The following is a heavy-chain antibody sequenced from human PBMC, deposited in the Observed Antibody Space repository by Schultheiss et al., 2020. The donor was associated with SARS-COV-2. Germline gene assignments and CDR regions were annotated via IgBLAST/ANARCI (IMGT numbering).Heavy chain of an antibody. D-gene: IGHD3-22*01. CDR3: ARDWDYDRRGWYFDL. J-gene: IGHJ2*01. V-gene: IGHV3-11*06. CDR1: GFTFSDYY. Sequence: GGSLRLSCAASGFTFSDYYMSWIRQAPGKGLEWVSYISSSSSYTNYADSVKGRFTISRDNSKNTLYLHMNRLRPEDTAVYFCARDWDYDRRGWYFDLWGRGTLVTVSS. CDR2: ISSSSSYT.